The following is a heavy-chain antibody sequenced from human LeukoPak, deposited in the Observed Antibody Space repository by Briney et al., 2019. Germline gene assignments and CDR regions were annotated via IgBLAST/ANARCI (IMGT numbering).Heavy chain of an antibody. D-gene: IGHD5-18*01. CDR1: AFTSSDYY. J-gene: IGHJ4*02. Sequence: GGSLRLSCAASAFTSSDYYMSWIRQAPGNGLEWVSYISSSGSTIYYADSVKGRFTISRDNAKNSLYLQMNSLRAEDTAVYYCASVATAMVGDYWGQGTLVTVSS. V-gene: IGHV3-11*01. CDR2: ISSSGSTI. CDR3: ASVATAMVGDY.